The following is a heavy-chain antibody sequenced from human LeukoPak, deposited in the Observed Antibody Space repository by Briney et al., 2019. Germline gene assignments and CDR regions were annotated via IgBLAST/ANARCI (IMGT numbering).Heavy chain of an antibody. CDR1: GGSISNYY. CDR3: ARVFRGSYYYYYMDV. D-gene: IGHD3-10*01. J-gene: IGHJ6*03. Sequence: PSETLSLTCTVSGGSISNYYWSWIRQPPGKGLEYIGHVYYSGSTNYNPSLKSRVTISVDTSKNQFSLKLSSVTAADTAVYYCARVFRGSYYYYYMDVWGKGTTVTVSS. V-gene: IGHV4-59*01. CDR2: VYYSGST.